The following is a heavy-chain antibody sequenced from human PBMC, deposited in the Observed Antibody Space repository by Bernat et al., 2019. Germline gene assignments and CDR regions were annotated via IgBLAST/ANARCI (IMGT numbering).Heavy chain of an antibody. J-gene: IGHJ2*01. CDR1: GGSISSSSHY. V-gene: IGHV4-39*01. D-gene: IGHD7-27*01. CDR2: IRYGGGT. CDR3: ARHPLTGNRVWYFDL. Sequence: QLQLQESGPGLVKPSETLSLTCTVSGGSISSSSHYWGWIRQPPGKGLEWIGSIRYGGGTFYNPSLMSRVTISVDTSKNQFSLKMSSVTAADTAVYYCARHPLTGNRVWYFDLWGRGTLVTVSS.